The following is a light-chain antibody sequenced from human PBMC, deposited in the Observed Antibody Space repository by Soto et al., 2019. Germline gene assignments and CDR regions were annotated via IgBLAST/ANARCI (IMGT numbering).Light chain of an antibody. CDR1: SSDVGSYNL. CDR2: EGS. V-gene: IGLV2-23*01. Sequence: QSALTQPASVSGSPGQSITISCTGTSSDVGSYNLVSWYQQHPGKAPKLLIYEGSKRPSGVSNRFSGPKSGNTASLTISGLQAEDEADYHCSSYASSGTLFGGGTKLTVL. J-gene: IGLJ2*01. CDR3: SSYASSGTL.